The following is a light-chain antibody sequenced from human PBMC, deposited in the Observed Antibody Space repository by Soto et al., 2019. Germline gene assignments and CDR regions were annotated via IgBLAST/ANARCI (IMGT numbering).Light chain of an antibody. CDR3: QQSSSTPFT. J-gene: IGKJ3*01. CDR2: GAS. CDR1: QSITTS. Sequence: DIQMTQAPSPLSASVGDRVTITCRASQSITTSLSWHQQKPGKAPKVLIYGASKLQGGVPSRFRGSGSGTDFTLTISRLQPEDFAAYYCQQSSSTPFTFVPGTRLDV. V-gene: IGKV1-39*01.